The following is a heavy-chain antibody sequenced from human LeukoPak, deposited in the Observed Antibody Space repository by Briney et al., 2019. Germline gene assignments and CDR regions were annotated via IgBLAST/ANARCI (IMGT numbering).Heavy chain of an antibody. V-gene: IGHV4-31*03. Sequence: SETLSLTCSVSGGSISSGDYYWSWIRHHPGKGLEWIGYTFYGGGTFYNPSLKSRVSISIDTSQNQISLKLSSVTAADTAVYYCSSQRGVRYCNGGNCYSGALDYWGQGTLVTVSS. CDR2: TFYGGGT. CDR1: GGSISSGDYY. J-gene: IGHJ4*02. D-gene: IGHD2-15*01. CDR3: SSQRGVRYCNGGNCYSGALDY.